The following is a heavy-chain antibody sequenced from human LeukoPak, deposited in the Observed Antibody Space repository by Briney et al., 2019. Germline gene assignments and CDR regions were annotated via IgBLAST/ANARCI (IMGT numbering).Heavy chain of an antibody. CDR3: ARRSGGSYYYYYYMDV. Sequence: SETLSLTCAVYGGSFSGYYWSWIRQPPGKGLKWIGEINHSGSTNYNPSLKSRVTISVDTSKNQFSLKLSSVTAADTAVYYCARRSGGSYYYYYYMDVWGKGTTVTVSS. D-gene: IGHD2-15*01. CDR2: INHSGST. CDR1: GGSFSGYY. J-gene: IGHJ6*03. V-gene: IGHV4-34*01.